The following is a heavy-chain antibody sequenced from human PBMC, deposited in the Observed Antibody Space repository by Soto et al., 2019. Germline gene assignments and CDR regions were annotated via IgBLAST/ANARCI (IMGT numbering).Heavy chain of an antibody. CDR1: GFTFSSYG. CDR2: ISYEGSNK. D-gene: IGHD6-13*01. CDR3: AKQEFGFDIAAAGFLPY. J-gene: IGHJ4*02. Sequence: GGSLRLSCAASGFTFSSYGMHWVRQAPGKGLEWVAVISYEGSNKYYADYVKGRFTISRDNSKNKLYQQMNSLRAEDTDVYYCAKQEFGFDIAAAGFLPYGGQETLVTVPS. V-gene: IGHV3-30*18.